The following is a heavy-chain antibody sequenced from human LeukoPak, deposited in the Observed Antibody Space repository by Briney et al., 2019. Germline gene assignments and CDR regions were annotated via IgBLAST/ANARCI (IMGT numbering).Heavy chain of an antibody. D-gene: IGHD3-10*01. CDR3: ARARGLLWFGEFHT. CDR2: ISYDGSNK. J-gene: IGHJ5*02. V-gene: IGHV3-30-3*01. CDR1: GFTFSSYW. Sequence: GGSLRLSCAVSGFTFSSYWMSWVRQAPGKGLEWVAVISYDGSNKYYADSVKGRFTISRDNSKNTLYLQMNSLRAEDTAVYYCARARGLLWFGEFHTWGQGTLVTVSS.